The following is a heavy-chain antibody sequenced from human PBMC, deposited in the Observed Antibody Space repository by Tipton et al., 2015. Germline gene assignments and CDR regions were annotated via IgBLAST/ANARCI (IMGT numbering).Heavy chain of an antibody. Sequence: RSLRLSCAASGFTFDVYAIHWVRQAPGKGLEWVSGISWNSGSRGYADSVKGRFTISRDNAKNSLYLQMNSLRDEDTAVYYCARECYFGSGRPYYGMDVWGQGTTVTVSS. D-gene: IGHD3-10*01. V-gene: IGHV3-9*01. CDR2: ISWNSGSR. CDR3: ARECYFGSGRPYYGMDV. J-gene: IGHJ6*02. CDR1: GFTFDVYA.